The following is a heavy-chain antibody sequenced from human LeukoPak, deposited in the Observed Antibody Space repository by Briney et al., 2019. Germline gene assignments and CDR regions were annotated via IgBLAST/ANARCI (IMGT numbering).Heavy chain of an antibody. V-gene: IGHV3-23*01. D-gene: IGHD3-16*01. CDR2: ISGSGGST. Sequence: GGTLRLSCAASGFTFSSYGMSWVRQAPGKGLEWVSAISGSGGSTYYADSVKGRFTISRDNSKNTLYLQMNSLRAEDTAVYYCAKDWGEYFDYVWGSFTSFDSWGQGTLVTVSS. J-gene: IGHJ4*02. CDR3: AKDWGEYFDYVWGSFTSFDS. CDR1: GFTFSSYG.